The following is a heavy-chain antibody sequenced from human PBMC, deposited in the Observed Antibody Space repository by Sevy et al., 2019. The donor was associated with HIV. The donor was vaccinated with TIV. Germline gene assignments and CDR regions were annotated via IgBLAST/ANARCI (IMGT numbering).Heavy chain of an antibody. CDR3: VRAVAADGSF. D-gene: IGHD6-13*01. J-gene: IGHJ4*02. CDR1: GFSLNTYW. CDR2: IKQDGSVT. V-gene: IGHV3-7*01. Sequence: GGSLRLSCAASGFSLNTYWMSWVRQAPGKGLEWVANIKQDGSVTYYVDPVKGRFTISTDNARNFLFLQMNSLRAEDTARYYCVRAVAADGSFWGQGTLVTVSS.